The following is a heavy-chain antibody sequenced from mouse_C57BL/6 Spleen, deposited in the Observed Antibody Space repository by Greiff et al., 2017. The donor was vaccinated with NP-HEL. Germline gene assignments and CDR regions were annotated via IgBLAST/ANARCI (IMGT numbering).Heavy chain of an antibody. D-gene: IGHD1-1*01. J-gene: IGHJ4*01. CDR1: GFTFSSYG. CDR3: ARQGGSSSYAMDY. Sequence: EVQLVESGGDLVKPGGSLKLSCAASGFTFSSYGMSWVRQTPDKRLEWVATISSGGRYTYYPDSVKGRFTISRDNAKNTLYLQMSSLKSEDTAMYYCARQGGSSSYAMDYWGQGTSVTVSS. CDR2: ISSGGRYT. V-gene: IGHV5-6*01.